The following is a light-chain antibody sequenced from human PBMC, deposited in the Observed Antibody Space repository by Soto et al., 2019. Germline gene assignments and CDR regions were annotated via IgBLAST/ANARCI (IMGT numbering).Light chain of an antibody. CDR1: QSIDRW. V-gene: IGKV1-5*01. CDR2: DAS. J-gene: IGKJ1*01. CDR3: QQYNSYSWT. Sequence: DIQMTQSPSTLPASVGDRVTVXXRASQSIDRWLAWYQQKPGKAPKXLIYDASTLESGVPSRFSGSRAGTEFTLTISSLQPDDFATYYCQQYNSYSWTFGQGTKVEIK.